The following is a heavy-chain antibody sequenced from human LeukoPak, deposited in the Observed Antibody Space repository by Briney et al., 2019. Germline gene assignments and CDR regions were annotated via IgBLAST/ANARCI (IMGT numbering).Heavy chain of an antibody. CDR3: ARQAPGYSYGYVY. J-gene: IGHJ4*02. Sequence: SETLSLTCAVYGGSFSGYYWSWIRQPPGKGLEWIGEINHSGSTNYNPSLKSRVTISVDTSKNQFSLKLSSVTAADTAVYYCARQAPGYSYGYVYWGQGTLVTVSS. CDR2: INHSGST. CDR1: GGSFSGYY. V-gene: IGHV4-34*01. D-gene: IGHD5-18*01.